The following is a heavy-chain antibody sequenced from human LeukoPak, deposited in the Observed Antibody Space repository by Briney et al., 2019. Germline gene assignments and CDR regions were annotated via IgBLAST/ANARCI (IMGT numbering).Heavy chain of an antibody. CDR3: ARQAPGYSYGYVY. J-gene: IGHJ4*02. Sequence: SETLSLTCAVYGGSFSGYYWSWIRQPPGKGLEWIGEINHSGSTNYNPSLKSRVTISVDTSKNQFSLKLSSVTAADTAVYYCARQAPGYSYGYVYWGQGTLVTVSS. CDR2: INHSGST. CDR1: GGSFSGYY. V-gene: IGHV4-34*01. D-gene: IGHD5-18*01.